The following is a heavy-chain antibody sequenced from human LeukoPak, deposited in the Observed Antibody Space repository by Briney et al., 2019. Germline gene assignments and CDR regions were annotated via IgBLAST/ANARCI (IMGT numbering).Heavy chain of an antibody. V-gene: IGHV3-33*06. D-gene: IGHD1-26*01. CDR1: GFAFSNSA. CDR2: IWYTGVFR. CDR3: AKGSGSYYGKFDF. Sequence: GRSLRLSCEASGFAFSNSAIRWVRHAPGEGLEWVAVIWYTGVFRSYAQSVEGRFTISRDNSRNTAFLQMSSLRDEDTAVYYCAKGSGSYYGKFDFWGQGTLVAVS. J-gene: IGHJ5*01.